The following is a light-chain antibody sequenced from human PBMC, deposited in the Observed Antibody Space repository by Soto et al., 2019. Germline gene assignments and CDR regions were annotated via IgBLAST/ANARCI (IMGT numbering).Light chain of an antibody. Sequence: DIQMTQSPSTLSASVGDRVTITCRASQSIGSRLAWYQQKPGKAPKALMYDASSLEGGVPSRFSGSGFGTEFTLTISSLQPDDWATYDCQHHNTYLWTFGQGTKVEVK. J-gene: IGKJ1*01. V-gene: IGKV1-5*01. CDR1: QSIGSR. CDR2: DAS. CDR3: QHHNTYLWT.